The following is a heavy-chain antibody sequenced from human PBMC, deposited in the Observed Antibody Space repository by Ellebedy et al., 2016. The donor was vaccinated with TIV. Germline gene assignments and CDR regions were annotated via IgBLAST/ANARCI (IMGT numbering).Heavy chain of an antibody. CDR1: GYTFSSYW. CDR3: AREFRVGTTTGFGY. Sequence: GESLKISXRGSGYTFSSYWIGWVRQMPGQGLEWMGIIYPGDSDTRYSPSFQGQVTISADKSTSTAYLQWRSLKASDTAMYYCAREFRVGTTTGFGYWGQGTLVTVSS. V-gene: IGHV5-51*01. CDR2: IYPGDSDT. J-gene: IGHJ4*02. D-gene: IGHD1-26*01.